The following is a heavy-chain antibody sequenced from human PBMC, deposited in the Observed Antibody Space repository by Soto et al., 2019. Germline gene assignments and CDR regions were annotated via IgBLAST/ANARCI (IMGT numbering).Heavy chain of an antibody. J-gene: IGHJ4*02. V-gene: IGHV3-7*03. CDR3: ARVRYGGYSYYFDY. CDR2: IQQDGSEK. CDR1: GFTFSRFW. Sequence: HPGGSLRLSCAVSGFTFSRFWMGWVRQAPGRGLEWVANIQQDGSEKYYVDSVKGRFTMSKDNVKNSLYLQMNSLGAEDTAVYYCARVRYGGYSYYFDYWGQGALVTVSS. D-gene: IGHD4-17*01.